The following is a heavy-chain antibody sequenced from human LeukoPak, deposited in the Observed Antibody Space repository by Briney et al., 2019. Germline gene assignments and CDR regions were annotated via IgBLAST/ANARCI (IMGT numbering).Heavy chain of an antibody. J-gene: IGHJ6*03. V-gene: IGHV1-69*01. CDR1: GGTFSSYA. CDR2: INPIFGRG. Sequence: AVKVCFKGSGGTFSSYAIRWGRQAPGQGIEWMGGINPIFGRGNYEQKYQGRVKITADESTSTDYMELSRLRSEDTAVYYCASCSCRYSCGSPFTNYYYYYMDVWGKGTTVTVSS. CDR3: ASCSCRYSCGSPFTNYYYYYMDV. D-gene: IGHD5-18*01.